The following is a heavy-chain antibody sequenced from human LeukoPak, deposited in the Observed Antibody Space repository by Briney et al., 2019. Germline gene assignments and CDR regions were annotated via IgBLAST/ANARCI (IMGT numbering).Heavy chain of an antibody. CDR3: ARDSSHGNIDY. V-gene: IGHV3-21*01. CDR1: GFTFSSYS. Sequence: GGSLRLSCAASGFTFSSYSMNWVRQAPGKGLEWVSSVSSSSSYIYYADSVKGRFTISRDNAKNSLYLQMNSLRAEDTAVYYCARDSSHGNIDYWGQGTLVTVSS. J-gene: IGHJ4*02. CDR2: VSSSSSYI. D-gene: IGHD6-6*01.